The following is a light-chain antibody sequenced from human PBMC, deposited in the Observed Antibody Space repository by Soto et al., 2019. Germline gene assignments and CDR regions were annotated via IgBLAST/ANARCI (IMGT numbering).Light chain of an antibody. J-gene: IGKJ5*01. CDR2: DAS. V-gene: IGKV3-11*01. CDR1: QSVSSY. Sequence: EIVLTRSPCTLSLSTVEIATLSGMASQSVSSYLAWYQQKPGQAPRLLIYDASNRATGIPARFSGSGSGTDFTLTISSLETEDFAVYYCQQRSNWITFGQGTRLEIK. CDR3: QQRSNWIT.